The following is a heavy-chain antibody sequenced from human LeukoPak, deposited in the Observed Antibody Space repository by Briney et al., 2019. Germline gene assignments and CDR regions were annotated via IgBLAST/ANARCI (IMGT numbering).Heavy chain of an antibody. CDR2: IDYSGST. CDR3: AREYYDFWSGSSFNWFDP. D-gene: IGHD3-3*01. J-gene: IGHJ5*02. V-gene: IGHV4-31*03. CDR1: GVSISGGGYY. Sequence: KTSETLSLTCTVSGVSISGGGYYWSWIRQHPGKGLEWIGYIDYSGSTYYNPSLKSRVTISVDTSKNQFSLKLSSVTAADTAVYYCAREYYDFWSGSSFNWFDPWGQGTLVTVSS.